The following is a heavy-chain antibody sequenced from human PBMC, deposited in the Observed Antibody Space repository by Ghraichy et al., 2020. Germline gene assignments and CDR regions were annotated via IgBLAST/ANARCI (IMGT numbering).Heavy chain of an antibody. CDR1: GGSFSGYY. CDR3: ARQLSGSYYFY. V-gene: IGHV4-34*01. CDR2: INHSGST. D-gene: IGHD1-26*01. J-gene: IGHJ4*02. Sequence: SETLSLTCAVYGGSFSGYYWSWIRQPPGKGLEWIGEINHSGSTNYNPSLKSRVTISVDTSKNQFSLKLSSVTAADTAVYYCARQLSGSYYFYWGQGTLVTVSS.